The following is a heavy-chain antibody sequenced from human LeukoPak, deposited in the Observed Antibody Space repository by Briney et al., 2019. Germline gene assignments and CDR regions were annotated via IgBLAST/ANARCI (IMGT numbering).Heavy chain of an antibody. J-gene: IGHJ4*01. D-gene: IGHD3-3*01. Sequence: SETLSLTCTVSGGSISSSSYYWGWIRQPPGKGLEWIGSIYYSGSTYYNPSLKSRVTISVDTSKNQFSLKLSSVTAADTAVYYLSKLGSYYDFWSCYSSFGYFDYWGQGTLVTVSS. V-gene: IGHV4-39*01. CDR2: IYYSGST. CDR3: SKLGSYYDFWSCYSSFGYFDY. CDR1: GGSISSSSYY.